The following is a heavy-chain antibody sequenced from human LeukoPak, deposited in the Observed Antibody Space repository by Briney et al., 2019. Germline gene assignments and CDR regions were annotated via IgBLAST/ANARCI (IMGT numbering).Heavy chain of an antibody. J-gene: IGHJ4*02. CDR1: GFTFSSYA. CDR2: ITGDAGTT. Sequence: PGGSLRLSCAASGFTFSSYAMNWVRQTPGKGLEWVSFITGDAGTTSYPDSLKGRFTISRDNSKNTLYLQFNSLSAEDTAVYYCAKTTGNGHWLIEYWGQGTLVTVSS. D-gene: IGHD4-23*01. V-gene: IGHV3-23*01. CDR3: AKTTGNGHWLIEY.